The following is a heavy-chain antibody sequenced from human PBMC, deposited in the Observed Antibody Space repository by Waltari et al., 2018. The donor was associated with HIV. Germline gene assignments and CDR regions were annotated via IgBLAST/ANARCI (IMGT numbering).Heavy chain of an antibody. CDR1: GSTFSDYG. D-gene: IGHD3-22*01. CDR2: ISGLSEERR. CDR3: ARGSLLRNWLDP. Sequence: QIQLVQSGAEVKKPGASVKVSCKASGSTFSDYGISWVRQAPGQGLEWMGWISGLSEERRNYAQKFQGRDTLSTDTSTTTAYMELRSLRSDDTAIYYCARGSLLRNWLDPWGQGTLVTVSS. V-gene: IGHV1-18*01. J-gene: IGHJ5*02.